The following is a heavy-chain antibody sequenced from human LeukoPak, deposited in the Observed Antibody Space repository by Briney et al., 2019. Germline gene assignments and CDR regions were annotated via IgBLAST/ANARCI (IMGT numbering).Heavy chain of an antibody. J-gene: IGHJ4*02. V-gene: IGHV4-39*02. CDR3: AREKSRTKDY. CDR2: IYYSGST. D-gene: IGHD1-7*01. Sequence: PSETLSLTCTVSGGSISSSSYYWGWIRQPPGKGLEWIGSIYYSGSTYYNPSLKSRVTISVDTSKNQLSLKLTSVTAADTAVYYCAREKSRTKDYWGQGTLVTVSS. CDR1: GGSISSSSYY.